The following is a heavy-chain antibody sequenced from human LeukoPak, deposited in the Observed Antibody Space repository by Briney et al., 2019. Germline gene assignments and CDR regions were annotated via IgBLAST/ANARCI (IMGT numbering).Heavy chain of an antibody. CDR2: IYYTGGT. J-gene: IGHJ4*02. CDR3: ARGSPEHSSILQK. CDR1: GGSITNYY. Sequence: SETLSLTCTVSGGSITNYYWNWIRQPPGKGLEWIGYIYYTGGTDYNPSLKSRVTFSVDTSKNQFSLKLSSVTAADTAVYYCARGSPEHSSILQKWGQGTLVTVSS. V-gene: IGHV4-59*01. D-gene: IGHD1/OR15-1a*01.